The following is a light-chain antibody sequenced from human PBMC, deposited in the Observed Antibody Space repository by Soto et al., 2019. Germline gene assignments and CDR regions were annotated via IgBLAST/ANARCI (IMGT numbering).Light chain of an antibody. V-gene: IGLV2-14*01. CDR3: SSYTSSSTGV. CDR1: SSDVGAYNY. CDR2: EVS. Sequence: QSALTQPASVSGSPGQSITISCTGTSSDVGAYNYVSWYQQYPGKAPKLMISEVSNRPSGVSNRFSGSKSGNTASLTISGLQAEDGADYYCSSYTSSSTGVFGGGTKLTVL. J-gene: IGLJ3*02.